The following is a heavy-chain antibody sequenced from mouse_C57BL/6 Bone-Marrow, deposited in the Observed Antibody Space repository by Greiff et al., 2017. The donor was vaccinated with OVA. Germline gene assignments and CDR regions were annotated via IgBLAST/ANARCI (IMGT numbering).Heavy chain of an antibody. Sequence: EVKLMESGGGLVQSGRSLRLSCATSGFTFSDFYMEWVRQAPGKGLEWIAASRNKANDYTTEYSASVKGRFIVSRDTSQSILYLQMNALRAEDTAIYYCARDKEGAYWGQGTLVTVSA. CDR3: ARDKEGAY. CDR1: GFTFSDFY. CDR2: SRNKANDYTT. J-gene: IGHJ3*01. V-gene: IGHV7-1*01.